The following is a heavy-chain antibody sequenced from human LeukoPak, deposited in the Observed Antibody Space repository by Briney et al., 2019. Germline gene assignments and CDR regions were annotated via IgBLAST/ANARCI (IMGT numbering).Heavy chain of an antibody. V-gene: IGHV3-30-3*01. Sequence: GGSLRLSCAASGFTFSSYAMHWVRQAPGKGLEWVAVISYDGCNKYYADSVKGRFTISRDNSKNTLYLQMNSLRAEDTAVYYCAKDAVHSPYYFDYWGQGTLVTVSS. CDR2: ISYDGCNK. J-gene: IGHJ4*02. CDR1: GFTFSSYA. D-gene: IGHD1-1*01. CDR3: AKDAVHSPYYFDY.